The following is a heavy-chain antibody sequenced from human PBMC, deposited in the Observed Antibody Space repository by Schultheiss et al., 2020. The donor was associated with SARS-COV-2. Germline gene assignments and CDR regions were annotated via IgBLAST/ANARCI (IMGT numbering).Heavy chain of an antibody. CDR1: GYTFTGYY. Sequence: ASVKVSCKASGYTFTGYYMHWVRQAPGQRLEWMGWINPNSGGTNYAQKFQGRVTMTRDTSISTAYMELSRLRSDDTAVYYCARGYRGPCSSTSCDHAFDIWGQGTMVTVSS. CDR3: ARGYRGPCSSTSCDHAFDI. CDR2: INPNSGGT. D-gene: IGHD2-2*01. J-gene: IGHJ3*02. V-gene: IGHV1-2*02.